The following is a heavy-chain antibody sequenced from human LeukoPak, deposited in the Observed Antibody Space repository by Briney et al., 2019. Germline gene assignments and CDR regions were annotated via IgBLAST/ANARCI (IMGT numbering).Heavy chain of an antibody. V-gene: IGHV4-39*07. CDR3: ARDSKAGTRWFDP. D-gene: IGHD6-19*01. Sequence: NPSETLSLTCTVSGGSISSSSYSWGWIRQPPGKGLEWIGSVYYSGSTYYNPSLKSRVTISVDTSKNQFSLNRISVTAADTAVYYCARDSKAGTRWFDPWGQGTLVTVSS. J-gene: IGHJ5*02. CDR2: VYYSGST. CDR1: GGSISSSSYS.